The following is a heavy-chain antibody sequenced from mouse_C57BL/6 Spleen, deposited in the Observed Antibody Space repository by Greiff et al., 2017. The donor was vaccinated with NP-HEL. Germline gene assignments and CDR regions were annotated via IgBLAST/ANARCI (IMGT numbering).Heavy chain of an antibody. CDR1: GYSITSGYY. D-gene: IGHD2-2*01. CDR2: ISYDGSN. Sequence: EVQLQQSGPGLVKPSQSLSLTCSVTGYSITSGYYWNWIRQFPGNKLEWMGYISYDGSNNYNPSLKNRISITRDTSKNQFFLKLNSVTTEDTATYYCARDRDYGYDGAMDYWGQGTSVTVSS. V-gene: IGHV3-6*01. J-gene: IGHJ4*01. CDR3: ARDRDYGYDGAMDY.